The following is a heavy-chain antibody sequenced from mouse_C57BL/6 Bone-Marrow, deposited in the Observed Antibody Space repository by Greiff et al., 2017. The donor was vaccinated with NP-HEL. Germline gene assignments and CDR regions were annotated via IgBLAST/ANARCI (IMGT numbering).Heavy chain of an antibody. CDR3: ARGRRYAMDY. CDR2: IDPEGGGT. J-gene: IGHJ4*01. V-gene: IGHV14-2*01. D-gene: IGHD2-12*01. Sequence: VQLQQSGAELVKPGASVKLSCTASGFNINDYYMHWVKQRTEQGLEWIGRIDPEGGGTKYAPKFKGKATITVDTSSNTAYLQLSSLSYDDTADYYCARGRRYAMDYWGKGTSVTVSS. CDR1: GFNINDYY.